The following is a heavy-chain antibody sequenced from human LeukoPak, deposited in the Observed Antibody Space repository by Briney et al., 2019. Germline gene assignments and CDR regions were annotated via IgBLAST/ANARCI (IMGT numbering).Heavy chain of an antibody. J-gene: IGHJ4*02. CDR2: IYYSGST. CDR1: GGSISSTTYY. V-gene: IGHV4-39*07. Sequence: PSETLSLTCTVSGGSISSTTYYWGWIRQPPGKGLEWIGSIYYSGSTYYNPSLQSRVTISVDTSKNQFSLKLSSVTAADTAVYYCARVRSSIMIFYYFDYWGQGTLVTVSS. D-gene: IGHD3-9*01. CDR3: ARVRSSIMIFYYFDY.